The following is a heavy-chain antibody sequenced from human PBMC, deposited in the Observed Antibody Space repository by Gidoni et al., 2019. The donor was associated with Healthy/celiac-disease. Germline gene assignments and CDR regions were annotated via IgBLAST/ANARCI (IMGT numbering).Heavy chain of an antibody. J-gene: IGHJ4*02. CDR1: GFTFSSYA. V-gene: IGHV3-23*01. CDR3: AKVGIVGYSSGWYPYYFDY. Sequence: EVQLLASGGGLVQPGGSLRLSCAASGFTFSSYAMSWVRQAPGKGLEWVSAISGSGGSTYYADSVKGRFTISRDNSKNTLYLQMNSLRAEDTAVYYCAKVGIVGYSSGWYPYYFDYWGQGTLVTVSS. CDR2: ISGSGGST. D-gene: IGHD6-19*01.